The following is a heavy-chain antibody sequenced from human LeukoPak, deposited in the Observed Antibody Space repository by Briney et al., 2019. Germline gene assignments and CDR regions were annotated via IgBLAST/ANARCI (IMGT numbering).Heavy chain of an antibody. CDR2: IGVSGGST. J-gene: IGHJ4*02. V-gene: IGHV3-23*01. CDR3: AKEGDSSGYYVILCFFDY. D-gene: IGHD6-19*01. CDR1: GFAFNNYA. Sequence: GGSLRLSCAVSGFAFNNYAMSWVRQAPGRGLEWGSSIGVSGGSTYYAASVSGRFTMSRHNSKNTLYLQMNSLRAEDTAVYFCAKEGDSSGYYVILCFFDYCGQGTLVTVSS.